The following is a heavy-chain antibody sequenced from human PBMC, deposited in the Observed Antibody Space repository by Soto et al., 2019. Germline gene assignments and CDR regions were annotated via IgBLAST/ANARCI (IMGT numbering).Heavy chain of an antibody. J-gene: IGHJ3*02. CDR1: VYTFTNYA. CDR3: ARAGFCSTTSCSDAFDI. Sequence: QVQLVQSGAEVKKPGASVKVSCKASVYTFTNYAMHWVRQAPGQRPEWMGWINAGNGNTKFSQRFQGRVTITSDTSANIAYMELSSLTSEDTAVYYCARAGFCSTTSCSDAFDIWGQGTMVTVSS. V-gene: IGHV1-3*01. D-gene: IGHD2-2*01. CDR2: INAGNGNT.